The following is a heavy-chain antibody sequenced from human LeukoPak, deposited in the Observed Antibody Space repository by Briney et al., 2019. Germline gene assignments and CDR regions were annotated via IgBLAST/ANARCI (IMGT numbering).Heavy chain of an antibody. CDR2: IYPGDSDT. Sequence: GESLKISCKSSGYSFTNYWIGWVRQMPGKGLEWMGIIYPGDSDTRYSPSFQGQVTISADKSISTAYLQWSSLKASDTAMFYCARRKGWDYDSAGRNDAFDIWGQGTMVTVSS. CDR3: ARRKGWDYDSAGRNDAFDI. D-gene: IGHD3-22*01. J-gene: IGHJ3*02. V-gene: IGHV5-51*01. CDR1: GYSFTNYW.